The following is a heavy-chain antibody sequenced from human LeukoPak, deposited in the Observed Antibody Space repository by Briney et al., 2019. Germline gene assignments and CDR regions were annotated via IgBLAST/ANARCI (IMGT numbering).Heavy chain of an antibody. CDR2: IRSKANNYAT. J-gene: IGHJ4*02. Sequence: GGSLKLSCAASGFTFSGSAMHWVRQASGTGLEWVGRIRSKANNYATAYAASVKGRFTISRDDSKNTAYLQMNSLKTEDTAVYYCTKHPSDDGGAIDYWGQGTLVTASS. CDR3: TKHPSDDGGAIDY. D-gene: IGHD4-23*01. CDR1: GFTFSGSA. V-gene: IGHV3-73*01.